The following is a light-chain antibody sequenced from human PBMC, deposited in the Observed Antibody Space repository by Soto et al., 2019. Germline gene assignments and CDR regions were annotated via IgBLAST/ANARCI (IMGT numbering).Light chain of an antibody. V-gene: IGLV4-69*01. J-gene: IGLJ3*02. CDR3: QTWGTGRV. Sequence: QLVLTQSPSASASLGASVKLTCTLSSGHSSYAIAWHQQQPEKGPRYLMKLNSDGSHSKGDGIPDRFSGSSSGAERYLTISSLQSDDEADYYCQTWGTGRVFGGGTKLTVL. CDR1: SGHSSYA. CDR2: LNSDGSH.